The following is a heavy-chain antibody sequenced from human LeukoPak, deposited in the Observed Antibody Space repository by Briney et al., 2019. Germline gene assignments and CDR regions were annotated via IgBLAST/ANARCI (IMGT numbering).Heavy chain of an antibody. J-gene: IGHJ4*02. D-gene: IGHD5-24*01. Sequence: GGSPRLSCVAPGFPFRRYWMTWVRPAPGKGPGWVANIKQDGSKKYYVDSVKGRFTISRDNAKNSLYLQMNSQRAEDTAIYYCTRVGYIDEGIDYWGQGTLVTVSS. V-gene: IGHV3-7*04. CDR3: TRVGYIDEGIDY. CDR1: GFPFRRYW. CDR2: IKQDGSKK.